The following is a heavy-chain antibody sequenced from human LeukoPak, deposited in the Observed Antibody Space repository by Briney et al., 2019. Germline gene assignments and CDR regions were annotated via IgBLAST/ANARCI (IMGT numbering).Heavy chain of an antibody. J-gene: IGHJ5*02. D-gene: IGHD2-2*01. CDR2: INHSGST. Sequence: SETLSLTCAVYGGSFSGYYWSWIRQPPGKGLEWIGEINHSGSTNYNPSLKSRVTISVDTSKNQLSLKLSSVTAADTAVYYCARRLYQLLFYNSFDPWGQGTLVTVSS. CDR1: GGSFSGYY. CDR3: ARRLYQLLFYNSFDP. V-gene: IGHV4-34*01.